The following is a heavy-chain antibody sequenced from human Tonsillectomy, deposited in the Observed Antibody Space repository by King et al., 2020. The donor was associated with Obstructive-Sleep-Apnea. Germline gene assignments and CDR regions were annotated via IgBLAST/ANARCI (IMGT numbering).Heavy chain of an antibody. CDR1: DASISGFY. J-gene: IGHJ4*02. CDR3: AREDNYGIFDS. V-gene: IGHV4-59*01. D-gene: IGHD5-18*01. CDR2: IYYRGTT. Sequence: VQLQESGPGLVKPSDTLSLTCTVSDASISGFYWSWIRQPPGKGLEWIGHIYYRGTTHYNPSLKSRVTISVDMSKNQFSLKLSSVTAADTAMYFCAREDNYGIFDSWGQGTLVTVSS.